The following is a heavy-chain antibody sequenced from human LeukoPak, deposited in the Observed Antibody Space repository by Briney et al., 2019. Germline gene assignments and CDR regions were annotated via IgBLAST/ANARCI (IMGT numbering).Heavy chain of an antibody. V-gene: IGHV3-23*01. CDR1: GFSFSSYA. D-gene: IGHD6-19*01. CDR3: AKRSGYTTGWFFDF. Sequence: GGSLKLSCAASGFSFSSYAMSWVRQAPGKGLEWVSSISGSGDNTYYAESVKGRFTISRDNSKTTLFLQMNSLRAEDTAVFYCAKRSGYTTGWFFDFWGQGTLVTVSS. J-gene: IGHJ4*02. CDR2: ISGSGDNT.